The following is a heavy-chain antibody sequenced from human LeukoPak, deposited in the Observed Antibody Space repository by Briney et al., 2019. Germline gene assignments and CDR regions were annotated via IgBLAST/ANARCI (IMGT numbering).Heavy chain of an antibody. Sequence: GGSLRLSCAASGLAFSAYKMHWVRQAPRKGLVWVSRISTDGYTTDYADFVQGRFTTSRDNTKNTWSLEMNSLRAEDTAVYYCVVGGSPGYWGQGTLVTVSS. V-gene: IGHV3-74*01. J-gene: IGHJ4*02. D-gene: IGHD2-15*01. CDR1: GLAFSAYK. CDR2: ISTDGYTT. CDR3: VVGGSPGY.